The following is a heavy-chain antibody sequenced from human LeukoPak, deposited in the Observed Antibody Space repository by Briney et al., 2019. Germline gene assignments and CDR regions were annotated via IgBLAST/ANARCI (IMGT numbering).Heavy chain of an antibody. CDR2: IYYSGST. Sequence: PSETLSLTCTVSGGSISSSSYYWGWIRQPPGKGLDWIGTIYYSGSTYYNPSLKSRVTISVDTSKNQFSLKLSSVTAADTAVYYCARLVVMTADAFDIWGQGTMVTVSS. CDR1: GGSISSSSYY. CDR3: ARLVVMTADAFDI. V-gene: IGHV4-39*01. J-gene: IGHJ3*02. D-gene: IGHD2-21*02.